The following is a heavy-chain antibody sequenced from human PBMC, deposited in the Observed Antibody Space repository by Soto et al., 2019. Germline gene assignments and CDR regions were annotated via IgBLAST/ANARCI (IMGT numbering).Heavy chain of an antibody. Sequence: PSETLSLTCTVSGGSISSYYWSWIRQPPGKGLEWIGYIYYSGSTNYNPSLKSRVTISVDTSKNQFSLKLSSVTAADTAVYYCARDRRGSYYAGQGWFDPWGQGTLVTVSS. V-gene: IGHV4-59*01. J-gene: IGHJ5*02. D-gene: IGHD1-26*01. CDR3: ARDRRGSYYAGQGWFDP. CDR2: IYYSGST. CDR1: GGSISSYY.